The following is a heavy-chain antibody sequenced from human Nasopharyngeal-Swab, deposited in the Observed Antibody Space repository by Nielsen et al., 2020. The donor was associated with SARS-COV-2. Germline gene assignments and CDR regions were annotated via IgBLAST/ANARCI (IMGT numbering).Heavy chain of an antibody. Sequence: RQDPGKALEWLAHIFSNDEKSYSTSLKSRLTISKDTSKTQVVLTMTNMDTVDKATYYCARVEGSSSWYYWGQGTLVTVSS. V-gene: IGHV2-26*01. J-gene: IGHJ4*02. CDR2: IFSNDEK. CDR3: ARVEGSSSWYY. D-gene: IGHD6-13*01.